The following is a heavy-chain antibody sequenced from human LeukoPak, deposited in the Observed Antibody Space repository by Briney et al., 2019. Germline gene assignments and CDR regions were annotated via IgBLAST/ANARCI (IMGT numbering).Heavy chain of an antibody. V-gene: IGHV3-23*01. CDR2: ISNSGGST. CDR3: ATSRSGLYYVFDY. CDR1: GFIFSSYS. D-gene: IGHD3-3*01. J-gene: IGHJ4*02. Sequence: GGSLRLSCAASGFIFSSYSMSWVRQAPGKGLEWVSGISNSGGSTSYADSVKGRFTISSDTSKNTLYLQMNSLRAEDTAVYYCATSRSGLYYVFDYWGRGTLVTVSS.